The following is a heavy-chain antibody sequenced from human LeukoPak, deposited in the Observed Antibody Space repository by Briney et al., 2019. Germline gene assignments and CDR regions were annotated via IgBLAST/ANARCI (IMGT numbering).Heavy chain of an antibody. CDR3: ARDPPLYPVNYFDY. J-gene: IGHJ4*02. Sequence: GGSLRLSCAASGFTFSSYWMSWVRQAPGEGLEWVANINQDGSEKYYVDSVKGRFTISRDNAENSLYLQMNSLRAEDTAVYYCARDPPLYPVNYFDYWGQGTLVTVSS. CDR2: INQDGSEK. V-gene: IGHV3-7*03. CDR1: GFTFSSYW. D-gene: IGHD2-2*02.